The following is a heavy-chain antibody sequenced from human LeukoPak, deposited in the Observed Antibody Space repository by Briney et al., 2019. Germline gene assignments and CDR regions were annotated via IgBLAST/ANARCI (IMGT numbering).Heavy chain of an antibody. CDR3: ATPLAYANSYYYYGMDV. CDR2: FDPEDGET. J-gene: IGHJ6*02. CDR1: GYTLTELS. D-gene: IGHD4/OR15-4a*01. V-gene: IGHV1-24*01. Sequence: ASVKVSCKVSGYTLTELSMHWVRQAPGKGLEWMGGFDPEDGETIYAQKFQGRVTMTEDTSTDTAYMELSSLRSEDTAVYYCATPLAYANSYYYYGMDVWGQGTTVTVSS.